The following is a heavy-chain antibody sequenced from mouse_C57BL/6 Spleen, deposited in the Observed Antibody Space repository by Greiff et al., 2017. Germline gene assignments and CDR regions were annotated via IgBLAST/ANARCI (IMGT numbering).Heavy chain of an antibody. CDR2: INYDGSST. CDR3: ARALTGYWYFDV. CDR1: GFTFSDYY. D-gene: IGHD4-1*01. V-gene: IGHV5-16*01. Sequence: EVQLQESEGGLVQPGSSMKLSCTASGFTFSDYYMAWVRQVPEKGLEWVANINYDGSSTYYLDSLKSRFIISRDNAKNILYLQMSSLKSEDTATYYCARALTGYWYFDVWGPGTTVTVSS. J-gene: IGHJ1*01.